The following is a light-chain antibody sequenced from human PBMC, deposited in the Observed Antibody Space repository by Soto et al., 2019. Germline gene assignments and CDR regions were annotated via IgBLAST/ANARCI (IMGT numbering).Light chain of an antibody. CDR3: QQYISYPIT. J-gene: IGKJ4*01. Sequence: DIPMTQSPSTLSASVGDRVIITCRASQSVSYWLAWYQQKPGKAPKSLIYKASTLGSGVPSRFSGSGSGTEFTLTISSLQPDDFATYYCQQYISYPITFGGGTEVEIK. CDR2: KAS. CDR1: QSVSYW. V-gene: IGKV1-5*03.